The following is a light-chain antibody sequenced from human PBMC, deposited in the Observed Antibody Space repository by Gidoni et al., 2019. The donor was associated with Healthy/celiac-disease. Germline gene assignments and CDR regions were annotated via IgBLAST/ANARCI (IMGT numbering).Light chain of an antibody. J-gene: IGKJ1*01. CDR3: QQYYSTPQT. CDR1: QSVLYSSNNKNY. Sequence: DIVMTQSPDSLAVSLGERATINCKSSQSVLYSSNNKNYLAWYQQKPGQPPNLLIYWASTRKSGVPDRFSGSGSGTDFTLTISSLQAEDVAVYDCQQYYSTPQTFGQGTKVEIK. V-gene: IGKV4-1*01. CDR2: WAS.